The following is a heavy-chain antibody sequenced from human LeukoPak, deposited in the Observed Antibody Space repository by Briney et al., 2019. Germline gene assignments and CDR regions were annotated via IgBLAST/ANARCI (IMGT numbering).Heavy chain of an antibody. CDR3: ARLPDYYYYMDV. Sequence: SETLSLTCTVSGGSISSSSYYWGWLRQPPGKGLEWIGSIYYSGSTYYNPSLKSRVTISVDTSKNQFSLKLSSVTAADTAVYYCARLPDYYYYMDVWGKGTTVTISS. CDR2: IYYSGST. J-gene: IGHJ6*03. V-gene: IGHV4-39*01. CDR1: GGSISSSSYY.